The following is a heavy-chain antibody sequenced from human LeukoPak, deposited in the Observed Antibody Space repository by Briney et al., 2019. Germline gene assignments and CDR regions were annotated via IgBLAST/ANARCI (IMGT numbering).Heavy chain of an antibody. J-gene: IGHJ1*01. CDR1: GGSFSGYY. CDR2: INHSGST. Sequence: RPSETLSLTCAVYGGSFSGYYWSWIRQPPGKGLEWIGEINHSGSTNYNPSLKSRVTISVDTSKNQFSLKLSSVTAADTAVYYCARGLPRYCSGGSCSGRQYFQHWGQGTLVTVSS. V-gene: IGHV4-34*01. D-gene: IGHD2-15*01. CDR3: ARGLPRYCSGGSCSGRQYFQH.